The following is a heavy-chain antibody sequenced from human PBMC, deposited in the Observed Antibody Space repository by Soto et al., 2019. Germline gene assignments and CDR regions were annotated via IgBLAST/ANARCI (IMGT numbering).Heavy chain of an antibody. J-gene: IGHJ6*02. D-gene: IGHD1-20*01. V-gene: IGHV4-59*01. CDR2: IYYSGIT. CDR3: ARYKSNYYYGMDV. Sequence: LETLSLTCTVSGGSSSGYYWSRIRQPPGKGLEWIGYIYYSGITNYNPSLKSRVTISVDTSKNQFSLKLSSVTAADTAVYYCARYKSNYYYGMDVWGQGTTVTVSS. CDR1: GGSSSGYY.